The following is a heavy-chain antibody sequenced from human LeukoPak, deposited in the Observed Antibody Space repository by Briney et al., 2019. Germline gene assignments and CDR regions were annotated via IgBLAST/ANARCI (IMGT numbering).Heavy chain of an antibody. D-gene: IGHD3-22*01. J-gene: IGHJ4*02. Sequence: ASVTVSCKASGYTFTSYGISWVRQAPGQGLEWMGWISAYNGNTNYAQKLQGRVTMTTDTSTSTAYMELRSLRSDNTAVYYCARETNYYDSSGYADYWGQGTLVTVSS. V-gene: IGHV1-18*01. CDR3: ARETNYYDSSGYADY. CDR1: GYTFTSYG. CDR2: ISAYNGNT.